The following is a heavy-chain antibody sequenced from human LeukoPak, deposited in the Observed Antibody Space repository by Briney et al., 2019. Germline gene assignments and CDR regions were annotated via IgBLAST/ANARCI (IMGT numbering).Heavy chain of an antibody. D-gene: IGHD1-26*01. V-gene: IGHV4-34*01. Sequence: PSETLSLTCAVYGGSFSGYYWSWIRQPPGKGLDWIGEINHSGSTNYNPSLKSRVTISVDTSKNQFSLKLSSVTAADTAVYYCARSGSYYDDAFDIWGQGTMVTVSS. J-gene: IGHJ3*02. CDR1: GGSFSGYY. CDR3: ARSGSYYDDAFDI. CDR2: INHSGST.